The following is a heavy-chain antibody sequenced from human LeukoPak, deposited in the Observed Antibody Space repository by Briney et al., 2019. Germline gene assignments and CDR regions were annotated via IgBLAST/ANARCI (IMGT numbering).Heavy chain of an antibody. CDR2: IYYSGST. Sequence: PSETLSLTCTVSGGSISSYYWSWIRQPPGKGLEWIGYIYYSGSTNYNPSLRSRVTISVDTSKNQFSLKLSSVTAADTAVYYCARSYDFWSGYYGPHYWGQGTLVTVSS. D-gene: IGHD3-3*01. CDR3: ARSYDFWSGYYGPHY. CDR1: GGSISSYY. V-gene: IGHV4-59*01. J-gene: IGHJ4*02.